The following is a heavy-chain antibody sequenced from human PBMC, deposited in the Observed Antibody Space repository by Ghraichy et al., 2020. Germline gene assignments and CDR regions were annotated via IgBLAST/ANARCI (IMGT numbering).Heavy chain of an antibody. D-gene: IGHD1-26*01. V-gene: IGHV4-34*01. Sequence: SQTLSLTCAVYGGSFSGFYWSWIRQSPGKGLEWIGQINHNGDTDYNPFLGGRVTISLDRSQNQFSVKMTSVTAADTAMYYCATLGGGLSTATAWATVYYFDYWGQGTLVTVSS. CDR1: GGSFSGFY. CDR3: ATLGGGLSTATAWATVYYFDY. CDR2: INHNGDT. J-gene: IGHJ4*02.